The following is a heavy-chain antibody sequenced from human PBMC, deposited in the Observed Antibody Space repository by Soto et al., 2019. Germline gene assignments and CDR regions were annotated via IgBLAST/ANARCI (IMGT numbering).Heavy chain of an antibody. Sequence: PSETLSLTCAVYGGSFSGYYWSWIRQPPGKGLEWIGEINHSGSTNYNPSLKSRVTISVDTSKNQFSLKLSSVTAADTAVYYCARLRRGQLWFDYWGQGTLVTVSS. V-gene: IGHV4-34*01. CDR3: ARLRRGQLWFDY. D-gene: IGHD5-18*01. CDR2: INHSGST. CDR1: GGSFSGYY. J-gene: IGHJ5*01.